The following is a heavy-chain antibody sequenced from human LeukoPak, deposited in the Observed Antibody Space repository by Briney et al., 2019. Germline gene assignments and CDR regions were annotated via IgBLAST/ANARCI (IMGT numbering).Heavy chain of an antibody. D-gene: IGHD1-1*01. CDR2: INPNSGGA. CDR3: ARERYNWKANGNFDY. V-gene: IGHV1-2*02. J-gene: IGHJ4*02. Sequence: ASVKVSCKASGYTFTGYYMHWVRQAPGQGLEWMGWINPNSGGANYAQKFQGRVTMTRDTSISTVYMELSSLRSEDTAVYYCARERYNWKANGNFDYWGQGTLVTVSS. CDR1: GYTFTGYY.